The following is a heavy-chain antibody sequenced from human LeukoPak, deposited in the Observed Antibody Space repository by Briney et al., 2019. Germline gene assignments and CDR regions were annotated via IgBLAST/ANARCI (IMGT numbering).Heavy chain of an antibody. CDR2: IIPIFGTA. D-gene: IGHD3-22*01. J-gene: IGHJ4*02. V-gene: IGHV1-69*05. CDR1: GGTFSSYA. CDR3: ARAPISDSSGYLFY. Sequence: SVRVSCKASGGTFSSYAISWVRQAPGQGLEWMGRIIPIFGTANYAQKFQGRVTITTDESTSTAYLELSSLRSEDTAVYYCARAPISDSSGYLFYWGQGTLVTVSS.